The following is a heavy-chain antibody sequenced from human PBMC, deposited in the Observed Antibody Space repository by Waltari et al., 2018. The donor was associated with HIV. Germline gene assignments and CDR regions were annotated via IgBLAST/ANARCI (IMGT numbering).Heavy chain of an antibody. D-gene: IGHD4-17*01. CDR2: ISSSSRDM. CDR1: GFSFISYS. J-gene: IGHJ4*02. CDR3: ARDRPDSGGTFDS. Sequence: EVHLVESGGGLVTPGGSLSVSCAVSGFSFISYSMNWVRQALGKGLEGVSVISSSSRDMDYADAVKGRFTISRDNAKNSMYLQMNSLRAEDTAVYYCARDRPDSGGTFDSWGQGTLVTVSS. V-gene: IGHV3-21*05.